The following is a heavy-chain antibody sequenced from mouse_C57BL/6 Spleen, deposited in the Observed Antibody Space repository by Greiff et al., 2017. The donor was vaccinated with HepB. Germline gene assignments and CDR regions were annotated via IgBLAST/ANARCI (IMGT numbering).Heavy chain of an antibody. V-gene: IGHV5-4*03. CDR1: GFTFSSYA. Sequence: EVKLMESGGGLVKPGGSLKLSCAASGFTFSSYAMSWVRQTPEKRLEWVATISDGGSYTYYPDNVKGRFTISRDNAKNNLYLQMSHLKSEDTAMYYCARPYDGYYAMDYWGQGTSVTVSS. D-gene: IGHD2-3*01. CDR3: ARPYDGYYAMDY. J-gene: IGHJ4*01. CDR2: ISDGGSYT.